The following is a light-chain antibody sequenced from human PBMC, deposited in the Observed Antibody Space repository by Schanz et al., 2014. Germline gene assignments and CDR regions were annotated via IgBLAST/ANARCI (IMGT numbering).Light chain of an antibody. CDR1: SSDIGGYNY. Sequence: QSALTQPASVSGSPGQSITISCSGTSSDIGGYNYVSWYQQHPGKVPKLMIYDVSNRPSGVSNRFSGSKSGNTASLTISGLQAEDEADYYCSSYTRSSTQVFGGGTKLTVL. J-gene: IGLJ3*02. CDR3: SSYTRSSTQV. V-gene: IGLV2-14*03. CDR2: DVS.